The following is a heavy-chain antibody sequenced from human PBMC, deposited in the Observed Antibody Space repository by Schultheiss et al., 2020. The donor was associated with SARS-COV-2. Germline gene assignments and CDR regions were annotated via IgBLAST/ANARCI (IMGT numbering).Heavy chain of an antibody. D-gene: IGHD2-21*01. J-gene: IGHJ4*02. CDR2: IWYDGSNK. V-gene: IGHV3-33*01. CDR1: GFTFSSYG. Sequence: GESLKISCAASGFTFSSYGMHWVRQAPGKGLEWVAVIWYDGSNKYYADSVKGRFTISRDNSKNTLYLQMNSLRAEDTAVYYCARAYLNSLVDYWGQGTLVTVSS. CDR3: ARAYLNSLVDY.